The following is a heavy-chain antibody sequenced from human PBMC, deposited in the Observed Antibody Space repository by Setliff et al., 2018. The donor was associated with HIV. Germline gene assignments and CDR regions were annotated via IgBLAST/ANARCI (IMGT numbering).Heavy chain of an antibody. CDR1: GGSLSSGGYY. Sequence: TLSLTCTVSGGSLSSGGYYWNWIRQHPGKGLEWIGNIYYSGITYYNPSLMSRVTISVDTSKNNFSLKLSSVTAADTAVYFCARDGRAKGLYSHWFLDLWGRGTLVTVSS. CDR3: ARDGRAKGLYSHWFLDL. V-gene: IGHV4-31*03. CDR2: IYYSGIT. J-gene: IGHJ2*01. D-gene: IGHD2-8*01.